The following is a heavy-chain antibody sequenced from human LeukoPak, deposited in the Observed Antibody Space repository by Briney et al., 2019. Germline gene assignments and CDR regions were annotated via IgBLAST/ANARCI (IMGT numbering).Heavy chain of an antibody. J-gene: IGHJ3*02. D-gene: IGHD3-3*01. CDR3: ATNFWSGYWDAFDI. V-gene: IGHV5-10-1*01. CDR2: IDPSDSYT. CDR1: GYSFTAYW. Sequence: GESLKISCKGSGYSFTAYWITLVRQMPGKGLEWMGRIDPSDSYTDYSPSFQGHVTISADKSISTAYLQWSSLKASDTAMYYCATNFWSGYWDAFDIWGQGTMVIVSS.